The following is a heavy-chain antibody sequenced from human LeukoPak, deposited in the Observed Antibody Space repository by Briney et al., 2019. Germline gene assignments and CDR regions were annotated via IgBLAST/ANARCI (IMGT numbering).Heavy chain of an antibody. Sequence: PGGPLRLSCAASGFAFSSYWTSWVRQAPGKGLEWVANIKQDGSEKYYVDSVKGRFTISRDNAKNSLYLQMNSLRAEDTAVYYCVREAAAGLDYWGQGTLVTVSS. D-gene: IGHD6-13*01. J-gene: IGHJ4*02. CDR3: VREAAAGLDY. CDR1: GFAFSSYW. V-gene: IGHV3-7*01. CDR2: IKQDGSEK.